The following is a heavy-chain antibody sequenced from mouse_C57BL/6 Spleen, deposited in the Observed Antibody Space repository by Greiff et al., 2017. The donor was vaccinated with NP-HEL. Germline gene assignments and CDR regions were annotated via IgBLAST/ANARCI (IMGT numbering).Heavy chain of an antibody. V-gene: IGHV1-82*01. CDR2: IYPGDGDT. J-gene: IGHJ3*01. Sequence: QVQLQQSGPELVKPGASVKISCKASGYAFSSSWMNWVKQRPGKGLEWIGRIYPGDGDTNYNGKFKGKATLTADKSSSTAYMQLSSLTSEDSAVYFCARSDYGSREGFAYWGQGTLVTVSA. CDR1: GYAFSSSW. CDR3: ARSDYGSREGFAY. D-gene: IGHD1-1*01.